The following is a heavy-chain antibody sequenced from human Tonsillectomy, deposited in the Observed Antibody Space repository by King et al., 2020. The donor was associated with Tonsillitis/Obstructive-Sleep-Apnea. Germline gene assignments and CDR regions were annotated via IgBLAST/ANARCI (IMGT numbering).Heavy chain of an antibody. J-gene: IGHJ6*02. CDR3: GRGGAISYLYYYGMDV. Sequence: VQLVESGGGLVQPGGSLRLSCAASGFTFSSYEMNWVRQAPGKGLEWVSYISSSGSTIYYADSVKGRFTISRDNAKNSLYLQMNSLRAEDTAVYYCGRGGAISYLYYYGMDVWGQGTTVTVSS. CDR2: ISSSGSTI. CDR1: GFTFSSYE. V-gene: IGHV3-48*03. D-gene: IGHD3-10*01.